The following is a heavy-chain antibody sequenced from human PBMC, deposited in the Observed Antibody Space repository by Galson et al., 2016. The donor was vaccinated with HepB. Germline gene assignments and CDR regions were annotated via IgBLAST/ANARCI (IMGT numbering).Heavy chain of an antibody. CDR2: ISWNGQNI. J-gene: IGHJ6*02. V-gene: IGHV3-9*01. CDR3: AKHRTIFGVRGYNMDV. Sequence: SLRLSCAASGFNFENYAMHWVRLVPGRGLEWVSAISWNGQNIAYAHSVKGRFTIFRDNGQKSLYLQMNSLRNEDTALYYCAKHRTIFGVRGYNMDVWGQGTMVSVSS. D-gene: IGHD3-3*01. CDR1: GFNFENYA.